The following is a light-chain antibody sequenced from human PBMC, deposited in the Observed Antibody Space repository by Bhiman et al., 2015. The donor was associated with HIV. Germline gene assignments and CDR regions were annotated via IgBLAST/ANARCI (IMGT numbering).Light chain of an antibody. J-gene: IGLJ1*01. CDR3: QAWDSKTLYV. CDR2: QDT. V-gene: IGLV3-1*01. Sequence: SYDLTQPPSVSVSPGQTASIACSADKLGDQYVTWYQQRPGQSPVMVIYQDTKRPSGIPERFSGSNSGNTATLTISGTQAMDEADYYCQAWDSKTLYVFGPGTKVTVL. CDR1: KLGDQY.